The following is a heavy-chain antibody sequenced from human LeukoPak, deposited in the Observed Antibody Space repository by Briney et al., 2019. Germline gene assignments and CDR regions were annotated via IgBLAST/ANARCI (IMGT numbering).Heavy chain of an antibody. CDR3: ARVAGGSGSYPGGAFDI. D-gene: IGHD3-10*01. J-gene: IGHJ3*02. CDR1: GYSFTSYW. CDR2: IYPGDSDT. V-gene: IGHV5-51*01. Sequence: PGESLKISCKGSGYSFTSYWIAWVRQMPGKGLEWMGSIYPGDSDTRNSPSFQGQVTISADKSFSTAYLQWSSLKVSDTAMYYCARVAGGSGSYPGGAFDIWGQGTVVTVSS.